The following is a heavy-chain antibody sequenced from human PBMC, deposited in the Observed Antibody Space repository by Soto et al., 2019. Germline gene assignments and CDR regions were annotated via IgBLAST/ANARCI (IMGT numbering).Heavy chain of an antibody. CDR1: GYHFTAYG. J-gene: IGHJ4*02. CDR3: ARELNTDSSAYYSFAY. CDR2: VSTNNADT. D-gene: IGHD3-22*01. Sequence: ASVKVSCKTSGYHFTAYGLAWLRQAPGQRPEWMGWVSTNNADTNYAEKFQGRATMTTDKSTTTTYMELRSLRSDDTAVYYCARELNTDSSAYYSFAYWGQGTLVTVSS. V-gene: IGHV1-18*01.